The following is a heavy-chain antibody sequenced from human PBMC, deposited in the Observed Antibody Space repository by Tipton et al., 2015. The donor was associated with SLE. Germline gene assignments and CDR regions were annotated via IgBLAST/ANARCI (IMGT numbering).Heavy chain of an antibody. CDR2: IYHTGST. Sequence: TLSLTCTVSSGSVSSGSYYWSWIRQPPGKGLEWMGYIYHTGSTYNNPSLKSRVTISVDTSKNQFSLKLSSVTAADTAVYYCARDMGDAFDIWGQGTLVTVSS. V-gene: IGHV4-61*01. CDR3: ARDMGDAFDI. CDR1: SGSVSSGSYY. D-gene: IGHD3-16*01. J-gene: IGHJ4*02.